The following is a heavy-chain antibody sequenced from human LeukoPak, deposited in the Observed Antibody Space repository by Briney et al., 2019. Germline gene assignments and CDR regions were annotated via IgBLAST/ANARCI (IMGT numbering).Heavy chain of an antibody. CDR1: GGTFISYA. Sequence: SVKVSCKASGGTFISYAISWVRQAPGRGLEWMGGIIPMFGTAKYAQKFQGRVTITADESTSTAYMELRSLRFEDTAVYYCARDSSEFRSLISHWGQGTLVTVSS. V-gene: IGHV1-69*13. D-gene: IGHD1-14*01. CDR2: IIPMFGTA. CDR3: ARDSSEFRSLISH. J-gene: IGHJ1*01.